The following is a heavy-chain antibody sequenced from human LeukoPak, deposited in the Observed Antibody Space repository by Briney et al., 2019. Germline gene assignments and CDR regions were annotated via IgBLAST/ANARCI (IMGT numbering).Heavy chain of an antibody. CDR2: INQDGSET. D-gene: IGHD3-10*01. CDR3: ARDGPMYAMVRGVISRPFDY. V-gene: IGHV3-7*01. J-gene: IGHJ4*02. CDR1: GFTFSSYW. Sequence: PGGSPSLSCAASGFTFSSYWMSCVRQAPGKGLEWVANINQDGSETYYMDSVKGRFTISRDKAKNSLYLQMNSLRAEDAAVYYCARDGPMYAMVRGVISRPFDYWGQGTLVTVSS.